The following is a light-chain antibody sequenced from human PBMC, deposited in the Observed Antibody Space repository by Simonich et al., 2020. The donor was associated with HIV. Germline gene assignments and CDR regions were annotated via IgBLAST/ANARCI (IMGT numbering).Light chain of an antibody. CDR1: SSNLGSNY. J-gene: IGLJ3*02. Sequence: QSVLTQPPSASGTPGQRVTISCSGSSSNLGSNYVYWYQQLPGTAPKLLIYRSNQRPSGVPGRVSGSKSGTSASLAISGLRSEDEADYYCATWDDSLSGPVFGGGTKLTVL. V-gene: IGLV1-47*01. CDR3: ATWDDSLSGPV. CDR2: RSN.